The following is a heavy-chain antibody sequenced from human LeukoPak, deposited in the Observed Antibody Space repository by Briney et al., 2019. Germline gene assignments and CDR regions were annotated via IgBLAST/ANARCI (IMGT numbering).Heavy chain of an antibody. Sequence: SETLSLTCTVSGGSISSGSYYWSWIRQPAGKGLVWIGRIYTSGSTNYNPSLKSRVTISVDTSKNQFSLKLSSVTAADTAVYYCAREFVVVTACPWFDPWGQGTLVTVSS. J-gene: IGHJ5*02. V-gene: IGHV4-61*02. CDR3: AREFVVVTACPWFDP. CDR2: IYTSGST. D-gene: IGHD2-21*02. CDR1: GGSISSGSYY.